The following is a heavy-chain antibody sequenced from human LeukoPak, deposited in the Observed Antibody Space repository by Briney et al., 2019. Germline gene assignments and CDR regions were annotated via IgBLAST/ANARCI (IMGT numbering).Heavy chain of an antibody. Sequence: PGGSLRLSCAASGFTFDNYAMHWVRQAPGKGLEWVGAVSSDGSKKYYGNSMKGRYTISRDISKNTLFLQLSSLRPEDTAVYYCATTEESGTIAARLDYWGQGTLVTVSS. D-gene: IGHD6-6*01. CDR2: VSSDGSKK. CDR1: GFTFDNYA. V-gene: IGHV3-30*03. J-gene: IGHJ4*02. CDR3: ATTEESGTIAARLDY.